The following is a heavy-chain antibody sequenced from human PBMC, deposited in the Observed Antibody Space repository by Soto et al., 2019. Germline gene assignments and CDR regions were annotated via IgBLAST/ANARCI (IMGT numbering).Heavy chain of an antibody. Sequence: GGSLRLSCAASGFTFSSYSMNWVRQAPGKGLEWVSSISSSSSYIYYADSVKGRFTISRDNAKNSLYLQMNSLRAEDTAVYCCARDYHRIAAAGTDAFDIWGQGTMVTVSS. CDR3: ARDYHRIAAAGTDAFDI. CDR2: ISSSSSYI. CDR1: GFTFSSYS. D-gene: IGHD6-13*01. J-gene: IGHJ3*02. V-gene: IGHV3-21*01.